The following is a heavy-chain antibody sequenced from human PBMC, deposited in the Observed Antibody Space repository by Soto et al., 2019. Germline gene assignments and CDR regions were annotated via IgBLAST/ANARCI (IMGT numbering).Heavy chain of an antibody. V-gene: IGHV1-2*02. CDR2: INPNSGGT. J-gene: IGHJ4*02. D-gene: IGHD6-13*01. CDR1: GYTFTGYY. Sequence: ASVKVSCKASGYTFTGYYMHWVRQAPGQGLEWMGWINPNSGGTNYAQKFQGRVTMTRDTSISTAYMELSRLRSDDTAVYYCARDHLPQLVSGDDYWGQGTLVTVSS. CDR3: ARDHLPQLVSGDDY.